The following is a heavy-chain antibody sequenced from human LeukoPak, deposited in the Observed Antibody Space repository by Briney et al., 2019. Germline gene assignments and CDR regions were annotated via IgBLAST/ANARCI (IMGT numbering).Heavy chain of an antibody. Sequence: KPGGSLRLSRAASGFTFSDYYMSWIRQAPGKGLEWVSYISSSGTFTTYADSVKGRFTISRDNAKNSLYLQMNSLRAEDTAVYYCARDSARVGYCSGGSCSGWGYWGQGTLVAVSS. CDR1: GFTFSDYY. D-gene: IGHD2-15*01. CDR2: ISSSGTFT. V-gene: IGHV3-11*06. J-gene: IGHJ4*02. CDR3: ARDSARVGYCSGGSCSGWGY.